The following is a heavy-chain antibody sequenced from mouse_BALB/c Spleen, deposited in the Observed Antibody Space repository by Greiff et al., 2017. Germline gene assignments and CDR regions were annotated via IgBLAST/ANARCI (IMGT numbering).Heavy chain of an antibody. D-gene: IGHD1-1*01. V-gene: IGHV1-18*01. CDR3: ERYTTVPKGAWFAY. J-gene: IGHJ3*01. Sequence: VQLQQSGPELVKPGASVKIPCKASGYTFTDYNMDWVKQSHGKSLEWIGDINPNNGGTIYNQKFKGKATLTVDKSSSTAYMELRSLTSEDTAVYYIERYTTVPKGAWFAYWGQGTLVTVSA. CDR2: INPNNGGT. CDR1: GYTFTDYN.